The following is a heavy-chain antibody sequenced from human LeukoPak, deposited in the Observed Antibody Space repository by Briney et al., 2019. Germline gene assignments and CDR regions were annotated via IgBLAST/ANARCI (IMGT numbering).Heavy chain of an antibody. Sequence: ASVKVSCKASGYTFTSYDINWVRQATGQGLEWMGWMNPNSGNTGYAQKFQGRVTMTGNTSISTAYMELSSVRSEDTAVYYCARGLSYGGNSELSNWGQGTLVTVSS. CDR3: ARGLSYGGNSELSN. CDR2: MNPNSGNT. V-gene: IGHV1-8*01. CDR1: GYTFTSYD. J-gene: IGHJ1*01. D-gene: IGHD4-23*01.